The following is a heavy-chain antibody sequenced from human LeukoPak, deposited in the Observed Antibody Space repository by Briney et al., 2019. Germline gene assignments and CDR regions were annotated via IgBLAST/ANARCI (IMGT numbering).Heavy chain of an antibody. CDR1: GGSISSSSYY. CDR3: ARDNTYDYGDYVHYYYGMDV. D-gene: IGHD4-17*01. Sequence: SETLSLTCTVSGGSISSSSYYWGWIRQPPGKGLEWIGSIYYSGSTYYNPSLKSRVTISVDTSKNQFSLKLSSVTAADTAVYYCARDNTYDYGDYVHYYYGMDVWGQGTTVTVSS. J-gene: IGHJ6*02. V-gene: IGHV4-39*07. CDR2: IYYSGST.